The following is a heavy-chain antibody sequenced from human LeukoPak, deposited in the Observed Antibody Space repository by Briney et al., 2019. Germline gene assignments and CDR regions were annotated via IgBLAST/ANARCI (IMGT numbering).Heavy chain of an antibody. V-gene: IGHV4-34*01. CDR2: INHSGST. Sequence: SETLSLTCAVYGGSFSGYYWSWLRQPPGKGLEWIGEINHSGSTNYNPSLKSRVTISVDTSKNQFSLKLGSVTAADTAVYYCASLYYYGSGSSPRFDPWGQGTLVTVSS. CDR3: ASLYYYGSGSSPRFDP. CDR1: GGSFSGYY. D-gene: IGHD3-10*01. J-gene: IGHJ5*02.